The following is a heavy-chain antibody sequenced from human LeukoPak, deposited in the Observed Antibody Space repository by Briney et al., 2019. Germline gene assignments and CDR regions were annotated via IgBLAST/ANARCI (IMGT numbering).Heavy chain of an antibody. CDR2: IYPRDSDT. V-gene: IGHV5-51*01. CDR1: GYSFTNYW. Sequence: GESLKISGKDSGYSFTNYWIAWVRQMPGKGLEWMGIIYPRDSDTTYSPSFQGQVTISADKSISTAYLQWSSLKASDTGMYFCARLLDYGGTYYFDYWGQGTLVTVSS. J-gene: IGHJ4*02. CDR3: ARLLDYGGTYYFDY. D-gene: IGHD4-23*01.